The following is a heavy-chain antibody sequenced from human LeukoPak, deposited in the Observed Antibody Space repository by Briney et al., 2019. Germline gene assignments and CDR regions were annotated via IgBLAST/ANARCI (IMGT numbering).Heavy chain of an antibody. D-gene: IGHD6-13*01. CDR1: EFTFGDYW. CDR3: ARGTAATAGIDY. Sequence: GGSLRLSCAASEFTFGDYWMHWVRQVPGKGLVWFSHINTDGSSPTYGDSAKGRFTVSRDNAKNTLFLQMNRLRVEDTAVYYCARGTAATAGIDYWGQGTLVTVSS. J-gene: IGHJ4*02. CDR2: INTDGSSP. V-gene: IGHV3-74*01.